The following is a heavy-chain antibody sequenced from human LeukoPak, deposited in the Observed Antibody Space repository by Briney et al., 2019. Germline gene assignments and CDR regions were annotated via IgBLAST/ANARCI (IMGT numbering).Heavy chain of an antibody. J-gene: IGHJ6*03. CDR2: IKQDGSEK. Sequence: GGSLRLSCAASGFTFSGYWMSWVRQAPGKGLEWVANIKQDGSEKYYVDSVKGRFTISRDNAKNSLYLQMNSLRAEDTAVYYCARVDSGSYYYYYYYMDVWGKGTTVTISS. V-gene: IGHV3-7*01. D-gene: IGHD3-10*01. CDR3: ARVDSGSYYYYYYYMDV. CDR1: GFTFSGYW.